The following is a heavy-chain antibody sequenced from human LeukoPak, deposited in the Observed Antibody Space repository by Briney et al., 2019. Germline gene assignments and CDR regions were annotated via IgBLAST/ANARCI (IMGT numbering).Heavy chain of an antibody. CDR3: ARRVTGRGTYYFDY. D-gene: IGHD3-16*01. CDR2: INHSGST. CDR1: GGSFSGYY. Sequence: SETLSLTCVVDGGSFSGYYWSWIRQPPGKGLEWIGQINHSGSTDYNPALKSRVTISLDTSKNQFSLKLNSVTAADTAVYYCARRVTGRGTYYFDYWGQGSLVTVSS. V-gene: IGHV4-34*01. J-gene: IGHJ4*02.